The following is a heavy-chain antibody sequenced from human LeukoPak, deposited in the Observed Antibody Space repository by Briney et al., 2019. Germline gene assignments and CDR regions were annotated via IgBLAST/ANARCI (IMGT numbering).Heavy chain of an antibody. CDR3: ASLETLNPVYYDSSSYYNKGAFDI. J-gene: IGHJ3*02. V-gene: IGHV3-21*01. CDR1: GFTFSDYS. D-gene: IGHD3-22*01. Sequence: GGSLRLSCAASGFTFSDYSMNWVRQAPGKGLEWVSSISSSGTYIYYADSVKGRFTISRDNSKNTLYLQMNSLRAEDTAVYYCASLETLNPVYYDSSSYYNKGAFDIWGQGTMVTVSS. CDR2: ISSSGTYI.